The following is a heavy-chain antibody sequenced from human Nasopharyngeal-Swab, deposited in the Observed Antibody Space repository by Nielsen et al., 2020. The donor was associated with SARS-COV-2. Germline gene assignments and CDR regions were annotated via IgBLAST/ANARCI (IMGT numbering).Heavy chain of an antibody. D-gene: IGHD1-1*01. J-gene: IGHJ4*02. Sequence: GESLKISCAASGFTFSSYAVHWVRQAPGKGLEWVAVISYDGSNKYYADSVKGRFTISRDNSKNTLYLQMNSLRAEDTAVYYCARDPVYSVRRNEGTGGYFDYWGQGTLVTVSS. CDR1: GFTFSSYA. V-gene: IGHV3-30-3*01. CDR3: ARDPVYSVRRNEGTGGYFDY. CDR2: ISYDGSNK.